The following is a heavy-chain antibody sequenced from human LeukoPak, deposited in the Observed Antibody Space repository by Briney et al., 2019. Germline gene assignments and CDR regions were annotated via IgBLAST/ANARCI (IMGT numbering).Heavy chain of an antibody. D-gene: IGHD6-19*01. CDR1: GGSISSYY. J-gene: IGHJ6*03. CDR2: IYYSGST. CDR3: ARAVAVASYYYYMDV. V-gene: IGHV4-59*01. Sequence: SETLSLTCTVSGGSISSYYWSWLRQPPGKGLEWIGYIYYSGSTNYNPSLKSRVTISVDMSKNQFSLKLSSVTAADTAVYYCARAVAVASYYYYMDVWGKGTTVTVSS.